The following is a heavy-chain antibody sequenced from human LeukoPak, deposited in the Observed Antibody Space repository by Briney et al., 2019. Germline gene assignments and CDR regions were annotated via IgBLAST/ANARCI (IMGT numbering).Heavy chain of an antibody. CDR1: GGSISSYY. Sequence: PSETLSLTCTVSGGSISSYYWSWIRQPPGKGLEWIGYIYYSGSTNYNPSLKSRVTISVDTSKNQFSLKLSSVTAADTAVYYCARQWLGAIDYWGQETLVTVSS. V-gene: IGHV4-59*08. D-gene: IGHD6-19*01. CDR2: IYYSGST. CDR3: ARQWLGAIDY. J-gene: IGHJ4*02.